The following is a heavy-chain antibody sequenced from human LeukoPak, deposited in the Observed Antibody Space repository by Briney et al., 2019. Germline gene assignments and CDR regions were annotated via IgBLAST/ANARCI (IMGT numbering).Heavy chain of an antibody. CDR3: ARVARLYGDPSYFDY. J-gene: IGHJ4*02. Sequence: SETLSLTCTVSGYSISSTYYWGWIRQPPGKGLEWIGSIYHSGSTYYNPSLKSRVTISVDTSKNQFSLKLSSVTAADTAVYYCARVARLYGDPSYFDYWGQGTLVTVSS. CDR1: GYSISSTYY. V-gene: IGHV4-38-2*02. D-gene: IGHD4-17*01. CDR2: IYHSGST.